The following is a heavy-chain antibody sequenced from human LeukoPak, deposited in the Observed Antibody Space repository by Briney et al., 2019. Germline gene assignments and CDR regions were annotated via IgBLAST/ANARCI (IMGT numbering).Heavy chain of an antibody. Sequence: PSETLSLTCGVSGGAIANYYWNWIRQAPGKGLEWLGYIYYTGSTTYNPSVKSRITISLDTSKKQISLKLRSVTAADTAVYYCARVRYYDSSGYYDYWGQGTLVTVSS. D-gene: IGHD3-22*01. J-gene: IGHJ4*02. CDR3: ARVRYYDSSGYYDY. CDR2: IYYTGST. CDR1: GGAIANYY. V-gene: IGHV4-59*01.